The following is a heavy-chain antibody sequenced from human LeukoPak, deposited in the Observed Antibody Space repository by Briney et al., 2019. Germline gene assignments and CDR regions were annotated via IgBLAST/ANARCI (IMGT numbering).Heavy chain of an antibody. J-gene: IGHJ4*02. D-gene: IGHD3-22*01. Sequence: PGGSLRLSCAASGFTFSSYWMSWVRQAPGKGLEWVANIKQDGSEKYYVDSVEGRFTISRDNAKNSLYLQMNSLRAEDTAVYYCAKDPGYEGSGYFYYFDYWGQGTLVTVSS. CDR3: AKDPGYEGSGYFYYFDY. V-gene: IGHV3-7*01. CDR2: IKQDGSEK. CDR1: GFTFSSYW.